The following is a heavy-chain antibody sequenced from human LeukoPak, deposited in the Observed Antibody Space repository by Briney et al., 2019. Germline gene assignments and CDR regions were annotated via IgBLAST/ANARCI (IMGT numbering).Heavy chain of an antibody. D-gene: IGHD3-10*01. V-gene: IGHV3-23*01. Sequence: GGSLRLSCVASGFTFSSYAMSWVRQTPGKGLEWVSTISASGGSTYYEDSVKGRFTISRDNPKKTLYLQMNSLRAEDTAVYYGAAARGGGRGSGCWGEGRVLRVSS. J-gene: IGHJ4*02. CDR3: AAARGGGRGSGC. CDR1: GFTFSSYA. CDR2: ISASGGST.